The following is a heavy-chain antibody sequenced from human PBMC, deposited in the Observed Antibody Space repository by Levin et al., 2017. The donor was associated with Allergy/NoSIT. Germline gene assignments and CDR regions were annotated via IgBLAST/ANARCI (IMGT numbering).Heavy chain of an antibody. CDR1: GYSFTAYY. D-gene: IGHD5/OR15-5a*01. CDR2: INPNSGGT. CDR3: AREVDTVFTGY. V-gene: IGHV1-2*02. J-gene: IGHJ4*02. Sequence: GESLKISCKASGYSFTAYYIHWVRQAPGQGLEWMGWINPNSGGTNYAPRFQGRVTMTRDSSISTAFMDLSGLRSDDTAIYYCAREVDTVFTGYWGQGTLVTVSS.